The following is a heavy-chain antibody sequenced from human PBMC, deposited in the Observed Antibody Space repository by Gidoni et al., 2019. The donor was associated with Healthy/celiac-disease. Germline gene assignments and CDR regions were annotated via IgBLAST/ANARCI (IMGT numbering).Heavy chain of an antibody. CDR3: AKDRVSDYYDSSGYYPYYFDY. V-gene: IGHV3-23*01. D-gene: IGHD3-22*01. Sequence: EVQLLESGGGLVQPGGSLRLSCAASGFTFSSYAISWVRQAPGKGLEWVSAISGSGGSTYYADSVKGRFTISRDNSKNTLYLQMNSLRAEDTAVYYCAKDRVSDYYDSSGYYPYYFDYWGQGTLVTVSS. CDR1: GFTFSSYA. J-gene: IGHJ4*02. CDR2: ISGSGGST.